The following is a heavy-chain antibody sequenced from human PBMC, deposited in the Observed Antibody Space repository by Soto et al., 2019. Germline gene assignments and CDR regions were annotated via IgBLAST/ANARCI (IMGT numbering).Heavy chain of an antibody. CDR1: GFIFSDSY. J-gene: IGHJ4*02. V-gene: IGHV3-11*01. CDR3: ARGGVEVPYSFDY. D-gene: IGHD3-16*01. CDR2: ISSSGYTI. Sequence: QVQLVESGGNLVKPGGSLRLSCAASGFIFSDSYMSWIRQAPGKGLEWISYISSSGYTIYYADSVRGRFTISRDNAKNPLYRQMHSLRAEDSAVYYCARGGVEVPYSFDYWGQGTLVTVSS.